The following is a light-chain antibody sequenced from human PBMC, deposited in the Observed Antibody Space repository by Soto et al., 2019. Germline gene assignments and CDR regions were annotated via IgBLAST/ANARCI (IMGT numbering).Light chain of an antibody. CDR3: QQYKHWPWT. Sequence: EIVMTQSPASLSVSPGERATLSCTASQSIGRYLGWYQQKPGQAPRLLIHGASTRAIGVPDRFSGSWSGTEFTLSISSLESDDSAIYYCQQYKHWPWTFGQGTKVDIK. V-gene: IGKV3-15*01. CDR1: QSIGRY. CDR2: GAS. J-gene: IGKJ1*01.